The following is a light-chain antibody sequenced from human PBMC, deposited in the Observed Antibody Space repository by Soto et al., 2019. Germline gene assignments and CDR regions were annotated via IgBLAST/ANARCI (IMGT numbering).Light chain of an antibody. CDR3: SSFAGSNNLRM. Sequence: QSALTQPPSASGSPGQSVTISCTGTSSDVGGYNYVSWYQQHQGKAPKLMIYEVSKRPSGVPDRFSGSKSGNTASLTVSGLQAEDEADYYCSSFAGSNNLRMFGGGTKLTVL. V-gene: IGLV2-8*01. CDR1: SSDVGGYNY. CDR2: EVS. J-gene: IGLJ3*02.